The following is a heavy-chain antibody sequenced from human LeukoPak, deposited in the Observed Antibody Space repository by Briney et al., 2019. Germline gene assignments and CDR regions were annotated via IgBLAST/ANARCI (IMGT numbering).Heavy chain of an antibody. D-gene: IGHD6-13*01. CDR2: VYYSGST. Sequence: SETLSLTCTVSGGSVSSGSYSRTWIRQPPGKGLEWIGYVYYSGSTNYNPSLKSRLTISVDTSMNQFSLQLTSVTAADTAVYFCARQNPSAAGQGLDYWGQGTLVTVSS. J-gene: IGHJ4*02. CDR1: GGSVSSGSYS. CDR3: ARQNPSAAGQGLDY. V-gene: IGHV4-61*01.